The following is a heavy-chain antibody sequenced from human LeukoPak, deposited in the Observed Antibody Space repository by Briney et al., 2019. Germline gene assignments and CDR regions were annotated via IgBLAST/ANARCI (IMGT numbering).Heavy chain of an antibody. CDR3: ARGTTGWQLVWGGYYFDY. D-gene: IGHD6-13*01. CDR2: IYYSGST. Sequence: SETLSLTCTVSGGSISSSSYYWGWIRQPPGKGLEWIGSIYYSGSTYYNPSLKSRVTISVDKSKNQFSLKLSSVTAADTAVYYRARGTTGWQLVWGGYYFDYWGQGTLVTVSS. V-gene: IGHV4-39*07. CDR1: GGSISSSSYY. J-gene: IGHJ4*02.